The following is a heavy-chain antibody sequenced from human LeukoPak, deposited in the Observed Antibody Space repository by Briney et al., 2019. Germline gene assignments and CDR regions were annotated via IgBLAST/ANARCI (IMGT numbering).Heavy chain of an antibody. V-gene: IGHV3-21*01. CDR1: GFTFRSYG. CDR3: ARERDGSQWLASYYFDY. D-gene: IGHD6-19*01. CDR2: ISSSSSYI. J-gene: IGHJ4*02. Sequence: GRSLRLSCVASGFTFRSYGMHWVRQAPGKGREWVSSISSSSSYIYYADSVKGRFTISRDNAKNSLYLQMNSLRAEDTAVYYCARERDGSQWLASYYFDYWGQGTLVTVSS.